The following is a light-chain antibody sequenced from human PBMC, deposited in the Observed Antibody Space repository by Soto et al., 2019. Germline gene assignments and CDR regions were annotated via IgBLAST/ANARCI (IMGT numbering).Light chain of an antibody. CDR3: ATWDGGLSGPFV. J-gene: IGLJ1*01. V-gene: IGLV1-44*01. Sequence: VLTQPPSASGTPGQRATISCCGSNSNIGSDIVNCYQLLPGAAPEVLINTTNQRPSGVPERFSGSKSGTSASLAISGLQPEDEANSSCATWDGGLSGPFVFGTGTKVTVL. CDR1: NSNIGSDI. CDR2: TTN.